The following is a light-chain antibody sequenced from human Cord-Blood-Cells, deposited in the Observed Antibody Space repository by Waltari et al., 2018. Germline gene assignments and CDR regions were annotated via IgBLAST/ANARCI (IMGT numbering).Light chain of an antibody. Sequence: QSALTQPASVSGSPGQSLTISCSGTSTDVGSYHLVSCYQQHPGKAPKLMIYEGSKRPSGVSNRFSGSKSGNTASLTISGLQAEDEADYYCCSYAGSSTLVFGGGTKLTVL. CDR3: CSYAGSSTLV. CDR2: EGS. CDR1: STDVGSYHL. J-gene: IGLJ3*02. V-gene: IGLV2-23*01.